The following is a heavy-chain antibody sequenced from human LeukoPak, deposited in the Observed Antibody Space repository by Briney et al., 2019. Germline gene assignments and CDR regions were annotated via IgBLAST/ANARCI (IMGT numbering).Heavy chain of an antibody. V-gene: IGHV4-30-2*01. CDR2: IYHSGST. J-gene: IGHJ3*02. D-gene: IGHD3-9*01. CDR1: GGSISSGGYY. CDR3: ARLGPLYYDILTGYYKEGSAFDI. Sequence: PSETLPLTCTVSGGSISSGGYYWSWIRQPPGKGLEWIGYIYHSGSTYYNPSLKSRVTISVDRSKNQFSLKLSSVTAADTAVYYCARLGPLYYDILTGYYKEGSAFDIWGQGTMVTVSS.